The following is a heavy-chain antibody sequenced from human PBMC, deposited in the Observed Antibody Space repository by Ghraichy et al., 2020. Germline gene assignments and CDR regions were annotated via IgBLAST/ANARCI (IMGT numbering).Heavy chain of an antibody. CDR1: AYVCTPDT. CDR3: ARIEVDNGYGSGYYYY. CDR2: ITTTSTYI. D-gene: IGHD3-10*01. V-gene: IGHV3-21*01. Sequence: GGSLRLSETGRAYVCTPDTIKYVLCGPGKEPQKVSSITTTSTYIYYADSVKGRFTISRDNAKNSVYLQMNSLRDEDTAVYYCARIEVDNGYGSGYYYYWGLG. J-gene: IGHJ4*02.